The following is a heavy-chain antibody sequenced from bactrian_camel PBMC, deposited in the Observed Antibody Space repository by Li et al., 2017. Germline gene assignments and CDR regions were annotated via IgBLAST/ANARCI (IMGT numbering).Heavy chain of an antibody. CDR3: AAGCRDIDWVESLDSDNVNY. CDR2: IWSGGVRT. J-gene: IGHJ4*01. Sequence: VQLVESGGGLVQPGGSLRLSCAASGFTFSSYGMTWVRQAPGKGPEWVSSIWSGGVRTFYADSVKGRFTISHDSAKNTVYLQMNSLKPEDTAMYYCAAGCRDIDWVESLDSDNVNYWGQGTQVIVS. CDR1: GFTFSSYG. D-gene: IGHD5*01. V-gene: IGHV3S40*01.